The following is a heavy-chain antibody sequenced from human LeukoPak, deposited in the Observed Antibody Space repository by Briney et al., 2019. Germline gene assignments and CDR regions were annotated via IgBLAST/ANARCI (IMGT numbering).Heavy chain of an antibody. V-gene: IGHV5-51*01. CDR3: ARRDGYCSSTSCYADYYYGMDV. CDR1: GYSFTSYW. CDR2: IYPGDSDT. D-gene: IGHD2-2*01. Sequence: GESLKISCKGSGYSFTSYWIGWVRQMPGKGLEWMGIIYPGDSDTTYSPSFQGQVTISADKSISTAHLQWSSLKASDTAMYYCARRDGYCSSTSCYADYYYGMDVWGQGTTVTVSS. J-gene: IGHJ6*02.